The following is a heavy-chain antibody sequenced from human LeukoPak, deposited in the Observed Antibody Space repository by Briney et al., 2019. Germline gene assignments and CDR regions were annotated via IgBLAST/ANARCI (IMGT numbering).Heavy chain of an antibody. Sequence: SETLSLTCVVSGGSVSGYYWGWIRQPPGRGLEWIGYVYYSGSTNYNPSFKSRITISVDTSRNQFSLQLSSVTAADTAVYYCARIHRYCSGGACYVRDNWGQGTLVAVSS. CDR2: VYYSGST. V-gene: IGHV4-59*02. CDR1: GGSVSGYY. D-gene: IGHD2-15*01. CDR3: ARIHRYCSGGACYVRDN. J-gene: IGHJ4*02.